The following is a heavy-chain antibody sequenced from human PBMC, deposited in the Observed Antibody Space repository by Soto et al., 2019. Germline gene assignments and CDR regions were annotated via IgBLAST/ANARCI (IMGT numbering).Heavy chain of an antibody. V-gene: IGHV1-24*01. CDR3: ATVSIAVAGRYYYYYYMDV. D-gene: IGHD6-19*01. CDR1: GYTLTELS. J-gene: IGHJ6*03. CDR2: FDPEDGET. Sequence: ASVKVSCKVSGYTLTELSMHWVRQAPGKGLEWMGGFDPEDGETIYAQKFQGRVTMTEDTSTDTAYMELSSLRSEDTAVYYCATVSIAVAGRYYYYYYMDVWGKGTTVTVSS.